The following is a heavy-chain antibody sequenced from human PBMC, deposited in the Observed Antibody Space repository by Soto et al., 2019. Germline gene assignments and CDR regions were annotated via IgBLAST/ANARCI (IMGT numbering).Heavy chain of an antibody. J-gene: IGHJ5*02. V-gene: IGHV4-39*01. CDR3: ARLLLTGHPLLWFGEFPPNWFDP. CDR1: GGSISSSSYY. D-gene: IGHD3-10*01. CDR2: IYYSGST. Sequence: SETLSLTCTVSGGSISSSSYYWGWIRQPPGKGLEWIGSIYYSGSTYYNPSLKSRVTISVDTSKNQFSLKLSSVTAADTDAYYCARLLLTGHPLLWFGEFPPNWFDPWGQGPLVTVSS.